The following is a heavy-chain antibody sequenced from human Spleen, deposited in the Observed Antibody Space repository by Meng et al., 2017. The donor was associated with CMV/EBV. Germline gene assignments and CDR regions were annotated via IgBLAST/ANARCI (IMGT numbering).Heavy chain of an antibody. V-gene: IGHV1-69*05. J-gene: IGHJ5*02. CDR2: IIPIFGTA. CDR1: GGTFNIYA. Sequence: SVKVSCKASGGTFNIYAISWVRQAPGQGLEWMGGIIPIFGTANYAQKFQGRVTITTDESPSTAYMELSSLRSEDTAVYYCAREAAAGTGGGWFDPWGQGTLVTVSS. D-gene: IGHD6-13*01. CDR3: AREAAAGTGGGWFDP.